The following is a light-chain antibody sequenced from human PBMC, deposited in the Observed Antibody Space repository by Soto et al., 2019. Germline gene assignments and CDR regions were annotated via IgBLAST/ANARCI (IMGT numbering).Light chain of an antibody. J-gene: IGLJ2*01. CDR1: GSDFRDFNF. CDR3: SSYTTGNADVV. Sequence: QSALTQPASVSGSPGQSITISCTGSGSDFRDFNFVSWYQQHPGKAPKLMIYEVSSRPSGISRRFSGYKSVNTASLTISGLQAEDEANYYCSSYTTGNADVVFGGGTQVTVL. CDR2: EVS. V-gene: IGLV2-14*01.